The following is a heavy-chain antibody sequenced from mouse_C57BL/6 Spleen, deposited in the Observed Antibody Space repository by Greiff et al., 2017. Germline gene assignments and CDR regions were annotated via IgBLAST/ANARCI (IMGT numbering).Heavy chain of an antibody. CDR2: ISSGSSTI. V-gene: IGHV5-17*01. CDR3: ARYYDYDGYYFDY. J-gene: IGHJ2*01. D-gene: IGHD2-4*01. Sequence: EVQLVESGGGLVKPGGSLKLSCAASGFTFSDYGMHWVRQAPEKGLEWVAYISSGSSTIYYADTVKGRFTISRDNAKNTLFLQMTSLRSEDTAMYYCARYYDYDGYYFDYWGQGTTLTVSS. CDR1: GFTFSDYG.